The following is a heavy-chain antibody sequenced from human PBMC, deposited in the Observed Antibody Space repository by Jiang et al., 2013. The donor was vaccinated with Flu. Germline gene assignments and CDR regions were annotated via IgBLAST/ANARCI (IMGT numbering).Heavy chain of an antibody. Sequence: NIAAWNWIRQSPSRGLEWLGRTYYRSKWYNDYAVSVKSRIAINPDTSKNQFSLQLNSVTPEDTAVYYCARAATTVTPGDFWGQGTLVTVSS. D-gene: IGHD4-17*01. CDR3: ARAATTVTPGDF. CDR2: TYYRSKWYN. J-gene: IGHJ4*02. CDR1: NIAA. V-gene: IGHV6-1*01.